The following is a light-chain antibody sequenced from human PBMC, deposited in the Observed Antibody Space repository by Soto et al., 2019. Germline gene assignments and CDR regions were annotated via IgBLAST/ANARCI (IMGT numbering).Light chain of an antibody. V-gene: IGLV2-14*01. CDR1: SSDVGGYNY. Sequence: QSVLTQPASVSGSPGQSITISCTGTSSDVGGYNYISWYQQHPGNAPKLMIYDVSNRPSGVSYRFSGSKSGNTASLTISGLQAEDEADYYCSSYTSSSTLGGVFGTGTKVTVL. J-gene: IGLJ1*01. CDR2: DVS. CDR3: SSYTSSSTLGGV.